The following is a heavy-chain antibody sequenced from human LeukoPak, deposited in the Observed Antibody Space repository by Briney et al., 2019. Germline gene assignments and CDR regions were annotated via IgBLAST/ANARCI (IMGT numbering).Heavy chain of an antibody. J-gene: IGHJ6*02. D-gene: IGHD2-8*01. CDR2: ISSSGSTI. CDR3: ARDRLYLMVYAIEGDGMDV. CDR1: GFTFSSYE. Sequence: GGSLRLSCAASGFTFSSYEMNWVRQAPGKGLEWVSYISSSGSTIYYADSVKGRFTISRDNAKNSLYLQMNSLRAEDTAVCYCARDRLYLMVYAIEGDGMDVWGQGTTVTVS. V-gene: IGHV3-48*03.